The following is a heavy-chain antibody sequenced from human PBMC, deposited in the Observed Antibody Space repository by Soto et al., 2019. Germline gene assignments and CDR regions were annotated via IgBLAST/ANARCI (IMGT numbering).Heavy chain of an antibody. V-gene: IGHV3-23*01. CDR3: GRGQNTIYPDWLDP. J-gene: IGHJ5*02. CDR1: GFTLSSYA. D-gene: IGHD3-3*01. Sequence: PGGSLRLSCAASGFTLSSYAMTWVRQAPGKGLEWVSTISGSGGSTFYTDSVEGRFTISRDNSKNTLYLQMNSLRAEDASVYYCGRGQNTIYPDWLDPRGQGALVTVSS. CDR2: ISGSGGST.